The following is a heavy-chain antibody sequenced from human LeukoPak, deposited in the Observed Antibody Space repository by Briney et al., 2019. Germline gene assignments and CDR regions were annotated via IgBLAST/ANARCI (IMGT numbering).Heavy chain of an antibody. CDR3: ASLQALGLVVPAAIRGVDYSMDV. D-gene: IGHD2-2*02. J-gene: IGHJ6*03. V-gene: IGHV3-74*01. Sequence: PGGSLRLSCAASGFTFRSYWMHWVRQAPGKGLVWVSRINIDGSSGSYADSVEGRFTISRDNAKNTVYLQMNSLRAEDTAVYYCASLQALGLVVPAAIRGVDYSMDVWGKGTTVTVSS. CDR1: GFTFRSYW. CDR2: INIDGSSG.